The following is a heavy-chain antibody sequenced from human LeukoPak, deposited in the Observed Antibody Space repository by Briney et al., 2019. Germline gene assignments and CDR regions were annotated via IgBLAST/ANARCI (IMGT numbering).Heavy chain of an antibody. J-gene: IGHJ4*02. V-gene: IGHV3-21*01. CDR3: ASPPGYYDSSGDTLDY. Sequence: GGSLRLSCAASGFTFSSYSMNWVRQAPGKGLEWVSSISSSSSYIYYADSVKGRFTISRDNAKNSLYLQMNSLRAEDTAVYYCASPPGYYDSSGDTLDYWGQGTLVTVSS. CDR2: ISSSSSYI. CDR1: GFTFSSYS. D-gene: IGHD3-22*01.